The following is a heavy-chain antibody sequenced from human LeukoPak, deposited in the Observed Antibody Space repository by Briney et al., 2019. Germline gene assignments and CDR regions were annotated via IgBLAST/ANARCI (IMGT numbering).Heavy chain of an antibody. J-gene: IGHJ5*02. V-gene: IGHV1-69*04. CDR3: ARDYGGNARFDP. CDR2: IIPILGIA. CDR1: GGTFSSYT. D-gene: IGHD4-23*01. Sequence: ASVKVSCKASGGTFSSYTISWVRQAPRQGLEWMGRIIPILGIANYAQKFQGRVTITADKSTSTAYMELSSLRSEDTAVYYCARDYGGNARFDPWGQGTLVTVSS.